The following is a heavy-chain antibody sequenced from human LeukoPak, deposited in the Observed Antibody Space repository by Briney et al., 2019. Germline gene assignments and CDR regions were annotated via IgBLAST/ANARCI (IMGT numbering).Heavy chain of an antibody. J-gene: IGHJ3*02. D-gene: IGHD2-2*01. CDR2: ISWNSGSI. Sequence: PGGSLRLSCAASGFTFDDYAMHWVRQAPGKGLEWVSGISWNSGSIGYADSVKGRFTISRDNAKNSLYLQMNSLRAEDMALYYCAKELSSGLVVAFTIWGQGTMVTVSS. CDR1: GFTFDDYA. CDR3: AKELSSGLVVAFTI. V-gene: IGHV3-9*03.